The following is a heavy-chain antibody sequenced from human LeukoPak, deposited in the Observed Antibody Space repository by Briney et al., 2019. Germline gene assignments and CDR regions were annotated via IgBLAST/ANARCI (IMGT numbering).Heavy chain of an antibody. CDR3: ARDLYGGTYYFDY. Sequence: GASVKVSCKASGYTFTSYGISWVRQAPGQGLEWMGWINPNSGGTNYAQKFQGRVTMTRDTSISTAYMELSRLRSDDTAVYYCARDLYGGTYYFDYWGQGTLVTVSS. V-gene: IGHV1-2*02. CDR1: GYTFTSYG. J-gene: IGHJ4*02. CDR2: INPNSGGT. D-gene: IGHD4-23*01.